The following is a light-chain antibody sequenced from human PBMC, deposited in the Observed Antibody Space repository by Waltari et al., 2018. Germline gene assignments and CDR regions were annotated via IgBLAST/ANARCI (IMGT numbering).Light chain of an antibody. CDR1: QSVSTL. CDR3: EQTYGSPHT. J-gene: IGKJ2*01. V-gene: IGKV1-39*01. Sequence: EIQMTQSPSSLSASVGDRLTITCRASQSVSTLLNWYQQKPGKAPKVLIYGASNLQSGVPSTFSGTGSGTDFTLTISSLQPEDFATYYCEQTYGSPHTFGQGTKLEIK. CDR2: GAS.